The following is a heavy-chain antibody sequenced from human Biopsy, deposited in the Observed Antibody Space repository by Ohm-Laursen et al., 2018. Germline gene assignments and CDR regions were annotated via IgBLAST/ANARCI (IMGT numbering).Heavy chain of an antibody. J-gene: IGHJ4*02. CDR2: IIPMFGTA. CDR1: GGTFINYA. V-gene: IGHV1-69*13. D-gene: IGHD1-26*01. CDR3: ARGPHSGSHSCFDY. Sequence: SVKVSCNASGGTFINYAISWVRQAPGQGLEWMGGIIPMFGTANYAQMFQGRVTISADESTSTSYMELSSLTTEDTTIYYCARGPHSGSHSCFDYWGRGTLVTVSS.